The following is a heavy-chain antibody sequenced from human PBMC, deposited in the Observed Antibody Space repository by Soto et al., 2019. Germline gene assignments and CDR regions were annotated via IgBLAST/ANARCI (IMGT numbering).Heavy chain of an antibody. V-gene: IGHV4-59*08. Sequence: SETLSLTCTVSGGSISSYYWSWIQQPPGKGLEWIGYIYYSGSANYNPSLKSRVTISVDTSKNQFSLKLSSVTAADTAVYYCARQEGNWDFLYFDLWGRGTLVTVSS. CDR3: ARQEGNWDFLYFDL. CDR2: IYYSGSA. J-gene: IGHJ2*01. D-gene: IGHD7-27*01. CDR1: GGSISSYY.